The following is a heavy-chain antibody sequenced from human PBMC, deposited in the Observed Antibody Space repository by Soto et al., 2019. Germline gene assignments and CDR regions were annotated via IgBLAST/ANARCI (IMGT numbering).Heavy chain of an antibody. Sequence: ASVKVSCKASGYTFTGYYMHWVRQAPGQGLEWMGWINPNSGGTNYAQKLQGRVTMTRDTSISTAYMELSRLRSDDTAVYYCARETDLFYCSSTSCYLSYWGQGTLVTVS. CDR3: ARETDLFYCSSTSCYLSY. CDR1: GYTFTGYY. J-gene: IGHJ4*02. V-gene: IGHV1-2*02. CDR2: INPNSGGT. D-gene: IGHD2-2*01.